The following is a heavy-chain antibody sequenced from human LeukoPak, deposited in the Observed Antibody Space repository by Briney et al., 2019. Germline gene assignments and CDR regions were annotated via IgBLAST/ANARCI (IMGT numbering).Heavy chain of an antibody. CDR3: ARVRYCSGGSCYSRLDY. CDR2: ISSSSSYI. CDR1: GFTFSGYY. V-gene: IGHV3-21*01. J-gene: IGHJ4*02. D-gene: IGHD2-15*01. Sequence: GGSLRLSCAASGFTFSGYYMSWIRQAPGKGLEWVSSISSSSSYIYYADSVKGRFTISRDNAKNSLYLQMNSLRAEDTAVYYCARVRYCSGGSCYSRLDYWGQGTLVTVSS.